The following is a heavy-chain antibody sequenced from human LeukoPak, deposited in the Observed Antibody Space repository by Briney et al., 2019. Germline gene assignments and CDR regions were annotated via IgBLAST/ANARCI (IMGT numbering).Heavy chain of an antibody. CDR2: ISAYNGNT. J-gene: IGHJ4*02. D-gene: IGHD3-22*01. CDR1: GYTFTSYG. V-gene: IGHV1-18*01. CDR3: ARERKQYDSSGYGY. Sequence: ASVKVSCKASGYTFTSYGISWVRQAPGQGLEWMGWISAYNGNTTYAQKLQGRVTMTTDTSTSTAYMELRSLRSDDTAVYYCARERKQYDSSGYGYWGQGTLVTVSS.